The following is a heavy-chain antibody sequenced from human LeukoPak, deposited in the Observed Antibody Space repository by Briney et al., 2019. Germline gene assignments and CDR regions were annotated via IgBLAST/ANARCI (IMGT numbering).Heavy chain of an antibody. J-gene: IGHJ4*02. Sequence: PGGSLRLSCAASGFTFSSYAMSWVRQAPGKGLEWVSVIGRSGGSTYYADSVKGRFTISRDNSKNTLYLQMSSLRAEDTAVYYCAKKKRELRGFDYWGQGTLVTVSS. D-gene: IGHD1-7*01. CDR2: IGRSGGST. CDR3: AKKKRELRGFDY. V-gene: IGHV3-23*01. CDR1: GFTFSSYA.